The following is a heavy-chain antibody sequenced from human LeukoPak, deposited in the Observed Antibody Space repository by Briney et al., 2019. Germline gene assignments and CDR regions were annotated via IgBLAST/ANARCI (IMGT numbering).Heavy chain of an antibody. Sequence: GGSLRLSCAASGFTFSSYGMHWVRQAPGKGLEWVAVISYDGSNKYYADSVKGRFTISRDNPKNTLYLQMNSLRAEDTAVYYCARGPNYFDYWGQGTLVTVSS. CDR3: ARGPNYFDY. CDR1: GFTFSSYG. CDR2: ISYDGSNK. J-gene: IGHJ4*02. V-gene: IGHV3-30*03.